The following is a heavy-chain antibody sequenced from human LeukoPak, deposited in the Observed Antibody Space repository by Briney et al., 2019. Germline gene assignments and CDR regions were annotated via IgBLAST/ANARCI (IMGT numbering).Heavy chain of an antibody. V-gene: IGHV5-51*01. D-gene: IGHD3-22*01. CDR2: LYPGDSDT. Sequence: GESLKISCKGSGYSFTSYWIGWVRQMPGKGLEWMGILYPGDSDTRYSPSFQGQVTISADKSISTAYLQWSSLKASDTAMYYCAGTLNYYDSSAYYLAPVDYWGQGTLVTVSS. CDR1: GYSFTSYW. J-gene: IGHJ4*02. CDR3: AGTLNYYDSSAYYLAPVDY.